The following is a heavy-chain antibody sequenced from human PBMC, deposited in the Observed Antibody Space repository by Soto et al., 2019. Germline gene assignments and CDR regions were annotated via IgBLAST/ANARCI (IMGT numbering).Heavy chain of an antibody. CDR2: IWYDGSNK. D-gene: IGHD1-26*01. V-gene: IGHV3-33*01. CDR3: ARTLGIVGATDAFDI. Sequence: GGSLRLSCAASGFTFSSYGMHWVRQAPGKGLEWVAVIWYDGSNKYYADSVKGRFTISRDNSKNTLYLQMNSLRAEDTAVYYCARTLGIVGATDAFDIWGQGTMVTVSS. CDR1: GFTFSSYG. J-gene: IGHJ3*02.